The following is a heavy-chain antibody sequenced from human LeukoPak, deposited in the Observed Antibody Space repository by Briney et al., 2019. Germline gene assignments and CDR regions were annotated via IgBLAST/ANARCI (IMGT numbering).Heavy chain of an antibody. D-gene: IGHD4-17*01. J-gene: IGHJ4*02. CDR1: GGSFSGYY. CDR2: INHSGST. V-gene: IGHV4-34*01. Sequence: SETLSLTCAVYGGSFSGYYWSWIRQPPGKGLEWIGEINHSGSTNYNPSLKSRVTISVDTSKNQFSLKLSFVTAADTAVYYCARDNGDYYFDYWGQGTLVTVSS. CDR3: ARDNGDYYFDY.